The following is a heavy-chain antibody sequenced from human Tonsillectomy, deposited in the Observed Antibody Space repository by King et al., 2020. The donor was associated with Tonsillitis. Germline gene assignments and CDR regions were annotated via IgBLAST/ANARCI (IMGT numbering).Heavy chain of an antibody. D-gene: IGHD6-13*01. J-gene: IGHJ5*02. Sequence: QLQESGPGLVKPSQTLSLTCTVSGGSISSGAFYWGWIRQHPGKGLEWIGYIFYSGGTYYNPSFKSLVTIPVDSSKNQFSLKLSSVTAADTAVYFCAKGVATPGTGMVWFDPWGQGTLVTVSS. CDR1: GGSISSGAFY. CDR3: AKGVATPGTGMVWFDP. CDR2: IFYSGGT. V-gene: IGHV4-31*01.